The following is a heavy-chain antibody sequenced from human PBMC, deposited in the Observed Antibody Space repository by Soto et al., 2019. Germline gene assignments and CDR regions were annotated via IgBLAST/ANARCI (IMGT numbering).Heavy chain of an antibody. D-gene: IGHD1-1*01. CDR3: ARLQIGSNWNTTDY. J-gene: IGHJ4*02. Sequence: PGGSLRLSCAASGFTFSSYNMKWVRQAPGKGLEWVSSISTSSNYIYYADSVKGRFTISRDNAKNSLYLQMNSLRAEDTAVYYCARLQIGSNWNTTDYWGQGTLVTVSS. CDR2: ISTSSNYI. CDR1: GFTFSSYN. V-gene: IGHV3-21*01.